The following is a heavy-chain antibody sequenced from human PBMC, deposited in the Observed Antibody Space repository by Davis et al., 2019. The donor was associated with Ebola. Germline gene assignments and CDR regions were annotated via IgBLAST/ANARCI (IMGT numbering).Heavy chain of an antibody. CDR3: TVRFDY. CDR1: GFTFSSYY. CDR2: VRSKANFYET. Sequence: GESLKISCAASGFTFSSYYMNWVRQAPGKGLEWVGRVRSKANFYETSYGASVRGRFIISRDDSKKMAYLQMNSLQTGDTAIYYCTVRFDYWGRGTLVTVSS. V-gene: IGHV3-73*01. J-gene: IGHJ4*02.